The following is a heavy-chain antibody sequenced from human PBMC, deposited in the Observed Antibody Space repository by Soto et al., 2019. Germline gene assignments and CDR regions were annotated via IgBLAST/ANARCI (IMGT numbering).Heavy chain of an antibody. V-gene: IGHV4-30-4*01. CDR2: IYYSGST. D-gene: IGHD5-12*01. CDR1: GGSISSGDYY. CDR3: ARDCSGYDCGLDY. Sequence: SETLSLTCTVSGGSISSGDYYWSWIRQPPGKGLEWIGYIYYSGSTYYNPSLKSRVTISVDTSKNQFSLKLSSVTAADTAVYYCARDCSGYDCGLDYWGQGTLVTVSS. J-gene: IGHJ4*02.